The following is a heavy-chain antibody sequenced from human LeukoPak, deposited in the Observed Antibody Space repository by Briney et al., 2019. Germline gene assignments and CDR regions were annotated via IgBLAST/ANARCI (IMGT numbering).Heavy chain of an antibody. J-gene: IGHJ5*02. CDR1: GYTFTGYY. CDR3: ARSLERRAWFDP. V-gene: IGHV1-2*02. CDR2: INPNSGGT. D-gene: IGHD1-1*01. Sequence: ASVKVSCTASGYTFTGYYMHWVRQAPGQGLEWMGWINPNSGGTNYAQTFQGRVTMTRDTSISTAYMELSRLRSDDTAVYYCARSLERRAWFDPWGQGTLVTVSS.